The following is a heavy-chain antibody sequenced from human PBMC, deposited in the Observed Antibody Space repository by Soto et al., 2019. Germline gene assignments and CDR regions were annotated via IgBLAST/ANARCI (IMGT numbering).Heavy chain of an antibody. CDR3: ARSTYYDILTGSYYYYAMDV. J-gene: IGHJ6*02. D-gene: IGHD3-9*01. V-gene: IGHV3-53*01. CDR2: IYSEGTP. Sequence: GGSLRLSCAASGFTVGSNYMSWVRQAPGKGLEWVSVIYSEGTPYYADSVKGRFTISRENSNNTLYLHMNNLRAEDTAVYYCARSTYYDILTGSYYYYAMDVWGQGTAVTVSS. CDR1: GFTVGSNY.